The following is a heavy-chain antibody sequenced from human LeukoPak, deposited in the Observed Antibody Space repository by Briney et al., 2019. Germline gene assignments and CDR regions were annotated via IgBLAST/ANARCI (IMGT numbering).Heavy chain of an antibody. V-gene: IGHV4-34*01. CDR3: VRGPKKNAFDI. CDR1: GGSFSGYY. CDR2: INHSGST. Sequence: SETLSLTCAVYGGSFSGYYWSWIRQPPGKGLEWIGEINHSGSTNYNPSLKSRVTISVDTSKNQFSLKLSSVTAADTAVYYCVRGPKKNAFDIWGQGTMVTVSS. J-gene: IGHJ3*02.